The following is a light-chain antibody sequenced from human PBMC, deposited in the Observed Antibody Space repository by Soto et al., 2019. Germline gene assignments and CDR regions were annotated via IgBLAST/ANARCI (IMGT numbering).Light chain of an antibody. J-gene: IGKJ5*01. Sequence: EIVLTQSPGTLSLSPGERATLSCRASQSVISRNLAWYQQKPGQAPRLLIYGASSRATGIPDRFSGSGSGTDFTLTISRLEPEDFAVYYCLQYGSSPQPITFGQGTRLEIK. CDR1: QSVISRN. V-gene: IGKV3-20*01. CDR2: GAS. CDR3: LQYGSSPQPIT.